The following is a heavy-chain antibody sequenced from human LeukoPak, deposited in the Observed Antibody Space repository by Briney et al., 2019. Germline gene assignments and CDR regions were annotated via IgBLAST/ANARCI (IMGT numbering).Heavy chain of an antibody. V-gene: IGHV1-69*13. CDR2: IIPIFGTT. J-gene: IGHJ3*02. CDR1: GGTFSSYA. D-gene: IGHD3-22*01. CDR3: ARDHPRDYYYDSSGYYDAFDI. Sequence: ASEKVSCKASGGTFSSYAISWVRQAPRQRLEWVGGIIPIFGTTNYTQKFQGRVTITADESTSTAYMELGSLRSEDTAVYYCARDHPRDYYYDSSGYYDAFDIWGQGTMVTVSS.